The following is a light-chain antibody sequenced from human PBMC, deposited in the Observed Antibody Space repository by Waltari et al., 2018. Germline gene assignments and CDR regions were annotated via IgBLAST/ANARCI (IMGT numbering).Light chain of an antibody. Sequence: DIQMTQSPSSLSASVGDRVTITCQASQDIYNYLNWYQQKPRKAPKLLIYDASNLETGVPSRFSGSGSGTDFTFTISSLQTEDIATYYCQQYDNPPITFGQGTRLEIK. V-gene: IGKV1-33*01. CDR3: QQYDNPPIT. CDR1: QDIYNY. J-gene: IGKJ5*01. CDR2: DAS.